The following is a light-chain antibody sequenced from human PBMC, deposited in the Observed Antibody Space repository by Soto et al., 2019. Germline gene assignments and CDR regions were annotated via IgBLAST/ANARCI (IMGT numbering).Light chain of an antibody. J-gene: IGLJ1*01. V-gene: IGLV1-44*01. CDR1: SSNIGSDT. CDR3: ASWDDSLNGYV. CDR2: TNN. Sequence: QSVLTQPPSASGTPGQRVTISCSGGSSNIGSDTVNWYQHLPGTAPKLLIYTNNQRPSWVPDRFSGSKSGTSASLTISGLQSEDEAEYYCASWDDSLNGYVFGTGTKLTVL.